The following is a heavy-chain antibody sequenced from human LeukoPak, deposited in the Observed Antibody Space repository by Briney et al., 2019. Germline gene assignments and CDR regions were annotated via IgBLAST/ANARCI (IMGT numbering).Heavy chain of an antibody. CDR1: GFTFSSYA. CDR3: AKAGYDSSGYYLGY. D-gene: IGHD3-22*01. J-gene: IGHJ4*02. V-gene: IGHV3-23*01. Sequence: EGSLRLSCAASGFTFSSYAMSWVRQAPGKGLEWVSAISGSGGSTYYADSVKGRFTISRDNSKNTLYLQMNSLRAEDTAVYYCAKAGYDSSGYYLGYWGQGTLVTVSS. CDR2: ISGSGGST.